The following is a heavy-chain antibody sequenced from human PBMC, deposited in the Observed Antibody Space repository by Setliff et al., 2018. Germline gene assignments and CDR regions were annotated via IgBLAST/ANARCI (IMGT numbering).Heavy chain of an antibody. CDR3: ARDATRISVFRGVSIRYYHMDV. Sequence: QPGGSLRLSCGASGFTFSSYWMTWVRQAPGKGLEWVANIKEDGSEKHYVDSVKGRFIISRDNAKNSLNLQMNSLRGEDTAVYYCARDATRISVFRGVSIRYYHMDVWGKGTTVTVSS. CDR1: GFTFSSYW. J-gene: IGHJ6*03. CDR2: IKEDGSEK. D-gene: IGHD3-10*01. V-gene: IGHV3-7*01.